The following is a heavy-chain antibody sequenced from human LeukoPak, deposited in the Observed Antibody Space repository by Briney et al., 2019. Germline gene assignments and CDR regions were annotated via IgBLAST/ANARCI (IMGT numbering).Heavy chain of an antibody. CDR2: INHSGST. CDR1: GGSFSGYY. J-gene: IGHJ4*02. Sequence: SETLSLTCAVYGGSFSGYYWSWIRQPPGKGLEWIGEINHSGSTNYNPSLKSRVTISVDTSKNQFSLKLSSVTAADTAVYYCARSGGYCSSTSCYDPPYWGQGTLVTVSS. V-gene: IGHV4-34*01. D-gene: IGHD2-2*01. CDR3: ARSGGYCSSTSCYDPPY.